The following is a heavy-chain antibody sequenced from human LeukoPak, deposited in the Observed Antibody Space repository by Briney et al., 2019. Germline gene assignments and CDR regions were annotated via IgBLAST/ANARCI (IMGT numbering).Heavy chain of an antibody. J-gene: IGHJ4*02. Sequence: GGSLRLSCAASGFIFKNYYMSWVRQTPDKGLEWGSVIYSGGSTYYAESVKGRFPISRDNSKKTVSLEMNSLGAEDTAVYYCAKFSYGFYKYVDYWGQGTLVAVSS. V-gene: IGHV3-66*01. CDR2: IYSGGST. CDR3: AKFSYGFYKYVDY. D-gene: IGHD3-9*01. CDR1: GFIFKNYY.